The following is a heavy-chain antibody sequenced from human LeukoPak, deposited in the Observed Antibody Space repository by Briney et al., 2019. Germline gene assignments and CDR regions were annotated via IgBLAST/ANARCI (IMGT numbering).Heavy chain of an antibody. D-gene: IGHD3-10*01. Sequence: PSETLSLTCTLSGGSISSSSYYWGWIRQPPGKGLEWIGSIYYSGSTYYNPSLKSRVAISVDTSKNQFSLKLRSVTAADTAVYYCARSPLMVRGVIITRQNDCWGQGTLVTVSS. CDR1: GGSISSSSYY. J-gene: IGHJ4*02. CDR2: IYYSGST. V-gene: IGHV4-39*01. CDR3: ARSPLMVRGVIITRQNDC.